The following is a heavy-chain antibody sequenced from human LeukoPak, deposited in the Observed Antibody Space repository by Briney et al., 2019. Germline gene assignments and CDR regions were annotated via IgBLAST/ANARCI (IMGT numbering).Heavy chain of an antibody. Sequence: GGSLRLSCAASGFTFSSYWMHWVRQAPGKGLGWVSRINTDGSSTSYADSVKGRFTIPRDNAKNTLYLQMNSLRAEDTAVYYCARGGIQLWISDYWGQGTLVTVSS. J-gene: IGHJ4*02. V-gene: IGHV3-74*01. CDR2: INTDGSST. CDR3: ARGGIQLWISDY. CDR1: GFTFSSYW. D-gene: IGHD5-18*01.